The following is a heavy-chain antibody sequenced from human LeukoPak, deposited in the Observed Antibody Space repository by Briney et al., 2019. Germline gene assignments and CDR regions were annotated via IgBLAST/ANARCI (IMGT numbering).Heavy chain of an antibody. CDR2: IIPIFGTA. D-gene: IGHD6-6*01. Sequence: SVKVSCKASGGTFSSYAISWVRQAPGQGLEWMGGIIPIFGTANYAQKFQGRVTITTDESTSTAYMELSSLRSEDTAVYYCARDLSSSPPYYYYYMDVWGKGTTVTVSS. V-gene: IGHV1-69*05. CDR1: GGTFSSYA. J-gene: IGHJ6*03. CDR3: ARDLSSSPPYYYYYMDV.